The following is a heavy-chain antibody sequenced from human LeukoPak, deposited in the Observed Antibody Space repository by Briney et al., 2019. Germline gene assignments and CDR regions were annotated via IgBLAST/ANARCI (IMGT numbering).Heavy chain of an antibody. CDR3: TRGQDGYDDY. D-gene: IGHD5-24*01. CDR2: IYVSEST. CDR1: GGSISGYY. V-gene: IGHV4-4*07. J-gene: IGHJ4*02. Sequence: SETLSLTCTVSGGSISGYYWNWIRQPAGKGLEWIGRIYVSESTNYNPSLKSRVTTSVDTSKNQFSLKMSSVTAADTAVYYCTRGQDGYDDYWGQGTLVTVSS.